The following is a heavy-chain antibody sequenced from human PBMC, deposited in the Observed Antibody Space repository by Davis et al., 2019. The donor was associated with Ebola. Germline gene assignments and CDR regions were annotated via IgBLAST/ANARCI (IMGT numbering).Heavy chain of an antibody. CDR3: ARALMTTVTTEFDY. V-gene: IGHV3-33*08. D-gene: IGHD4-17*01. CDR2: IWYDGSNK. Sequence: PGGSLRLSCAASGFTVSSNYMSWVRQAPGKGLEWVAVIWYDGSNKYYADSVKGRFTISRDNSKNTLYLQMNSLRAEDTAVYYCARALMTTVTTEFDYWGQGTLVTVSS. CDR1: GFTVSSNY. J-gene: IGHJ4*02.